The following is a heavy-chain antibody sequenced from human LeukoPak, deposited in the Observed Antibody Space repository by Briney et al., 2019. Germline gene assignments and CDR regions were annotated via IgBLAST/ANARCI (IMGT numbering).Heavy chain of an antibody. V-gene: IGHV1-18*01. CDR2: ISAYNGNT. CDR3: ARDHHIVVVVAAAFDY. D-gene: IGHD2-15*01. J-gene: IGHJ4*02. Sequence: ASVKVSCKASGYTFTSYGISWVRQAPGQGLEWMGWISAYNGNTNYAQKLQGRVTMTTDTSTSTAYMELRSLRSDDTAVYYCARDHHIVVVVAAAFDYWGQGTLVTVSS. CDR1: GYTFTSYG.